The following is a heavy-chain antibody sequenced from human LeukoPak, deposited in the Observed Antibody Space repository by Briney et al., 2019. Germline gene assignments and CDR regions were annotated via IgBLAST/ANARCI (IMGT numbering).Heavy chain of an antibody. V-gene: IGHV1-46*01. CDR3: ARDGSGYHYFDY. D-gene: IGHD3-22*01. Sequence: GASVKVSCKASGYTFTSFYMLWVRQAPGQGLEWLGIINPSGGSTNYAQKFQGRVTMTRDTSTSTVYMELSSLRSEDTAVYYCARDGSGYHYFDYWGQGTLVTVSS. J-gene: IGHJ4*02. CDR1: GYTFTSFY. CDR2: INPSGGST.